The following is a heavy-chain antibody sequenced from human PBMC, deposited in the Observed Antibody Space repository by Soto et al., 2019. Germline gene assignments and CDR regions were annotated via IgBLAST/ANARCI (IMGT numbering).Heavy chain of an antibody. J-gene: IGHJ4*02. CDR3: ARCGVVAANLLDY. Sequence: CVPTRLNPTHALTLTCTFSFFSLITSGMCVSCMREPPGKALEWLALIDWTDDKYYSTSLKTRLTISKDTSKNQVVLRMTKMENVDKAKYYCARCGVVAANLLDYWGQGTL. D-gene: IGHD2-15*01. CDR1: FFSLITSGMC. CDR2: IDWTDDK. V-gene: IGHV2-70*01.